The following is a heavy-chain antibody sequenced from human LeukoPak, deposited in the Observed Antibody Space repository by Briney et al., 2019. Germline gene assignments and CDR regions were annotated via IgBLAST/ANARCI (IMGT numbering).Heavy chain of an antibody. CDR2: INPNSGGT. CDR3: ARDLGLLRYSSSWPLGY. V-gene: IGHV1-2*04. Sequence: ASVKVSCKASGYTFTGYYMHWVRQAPGQGLEWMGWINPNSGGTNYAQKFQGWVTMTRDTSISTAYMELSRLRSDDTAVYYCARDLGLLRYSSSWPLGYWGQGTLVTVSS. J-gene: IGHJ4*02. D-gene: IGHD6-13*01. CDR1: GYTFTGYY.